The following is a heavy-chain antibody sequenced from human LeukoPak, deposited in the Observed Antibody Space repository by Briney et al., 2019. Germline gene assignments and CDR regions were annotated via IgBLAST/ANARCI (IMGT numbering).Heavy chain of an antibody. Sequence: GRSLRLSCAASGLIFSSHGMHWVRQAPGKGLEWVALISYDGNDKEYADSVKGRFTISRGNSKNTLFLQMSSLRGEDTAVYYCAKDGQSYGGYEYYPDYWGQGTLVTVSS. J-gene: IGHJ4*02. V-gene: IGHV3-30*18. D-gene: IGHD5-12*01. CDR2: ISYDGNDK. CDR1: GLIFSSHG. CDR3: AKDGQSYGGYEYYPDY.